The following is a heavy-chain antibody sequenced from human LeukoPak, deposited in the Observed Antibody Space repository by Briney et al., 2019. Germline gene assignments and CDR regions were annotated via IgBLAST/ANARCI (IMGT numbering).Heavy chain of an antibody. D-gene: IGHD3-10*01. CDR1: GGSLSSYY. V-gene: IGHV4-59*01. Sequence: SETLSLTCTVSGGSLSSYYWSWIRQPPGKGLEWIGYIYYSGSTNYNPSLKSRVTISVDTSKNQFSLKLSSVTAADTTVYYCARGAAWGYYYGSGSRSWFDPWGQGTLVTVSS. CDR2: IYYSGST. CDR3: ARGAAWGYYYGSGSRSWFDP. J-gene: IGHJ5*02.